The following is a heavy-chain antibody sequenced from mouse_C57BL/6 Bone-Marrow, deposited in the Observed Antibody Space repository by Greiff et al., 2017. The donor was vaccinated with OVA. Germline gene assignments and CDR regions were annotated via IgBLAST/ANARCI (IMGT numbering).Heavy chain of an antibody. CDR2: INPYNGGT. CDR1: GYTFTDYY. D-gene: IGHD4-1*01. V-gene: IGHV1-19*01. CDR3: GRKGLWDDD. Sequence: VQLQQSGPVLVKPGASVKMSCKASGYTFTDYYMNWVKQSPGKSLEWIGVINPYNGGTSYNQKFKGKATLTVAKSSSTAYMELNILTSEDAAVYYCGRKGLWDDDWGQGTTLTVSS. J-gene: IGHJ2*01.